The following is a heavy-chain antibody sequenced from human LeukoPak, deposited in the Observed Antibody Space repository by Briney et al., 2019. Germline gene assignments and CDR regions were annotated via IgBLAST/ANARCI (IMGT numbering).Heavy chain of an antibody. CDR1: GGSISSYY. Sequence: SETLSLTCTVSGGSISSYYWSWIRQPPGKGLEWIGYIYYSGSTNYNPSLKSRVTISVDTSKNQFSLKLSSVTAADTAVYYCAVYSSSWYKGAFDIWGQGTMVTVSS. V-gene: IGHV4-59*01. CDR3: AVYSSSWYKGAFDI. CDR2: IYYSGST. D-gene: IGHD6-13*01. J-gene: IGHJ3*02.